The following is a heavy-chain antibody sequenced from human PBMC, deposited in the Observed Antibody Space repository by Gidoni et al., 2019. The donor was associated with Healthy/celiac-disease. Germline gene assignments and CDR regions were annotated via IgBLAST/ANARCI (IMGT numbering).Heavy chain of an antibody. J-gene: IGHJ4*02. D-gene: IGHD6-19*01. Sequence: QVQLQESGPGLVKPSETLSLTCTVSGGSISSYYWSWIRQPPGKGLEWIGYIYYSGSTNYNPSLKSRVTISVDTSKNQFSLKLSSVTAADTAVDYCARAPIGWNYVDYWGQGTLVTVSS. CDR1: GGSISSYY. V-gene: IGHV4-59*01. CDR2: IYYSGST. CDR3: ARAPIGWNYVDY.